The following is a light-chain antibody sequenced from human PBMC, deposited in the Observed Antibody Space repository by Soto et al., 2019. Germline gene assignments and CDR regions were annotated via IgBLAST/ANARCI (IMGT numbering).Light chain of an antibody. CDR2: LGS. Sequence: DIVMTQSPLSLIVTSGEPASISCRSSQSLLHTTGYNYLDRYLQKPRQSPHLLIYLGSNRASGVPDRFSGSRAGTALTLQISRVEAEDVGVYFCRQSLQTPVTFGQGTKVEIK. V-gene: IGKV2-28*01. J-gene: IGKJ1*01. CDR3: RQSLQTPVT. CDR1: QSLLHTTGYNY.